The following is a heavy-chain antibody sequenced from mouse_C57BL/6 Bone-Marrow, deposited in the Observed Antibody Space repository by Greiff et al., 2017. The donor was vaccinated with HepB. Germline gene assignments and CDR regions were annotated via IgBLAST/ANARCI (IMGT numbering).Heavy chain of an antibody. CDR3: AIKYSPYYAMDY. CDR1: GYTFTSYW. D-gene: IGHD3-1*01. V-gene: IGHV1-74*01. Sequence: QVQLQQPGAELVKPGASVKVSCKASGYTFTSYWMHWVKQRPGQGLEWIGRIHPSDSDTNYNQKFKGKATLTVVKSSSTAYMQLSSLTSEDSAVYYCAIKYSPYYAMDYWGQGTSVTVSS. J-gene: IGHJ4*01. CDR2: IHPSDSDT.